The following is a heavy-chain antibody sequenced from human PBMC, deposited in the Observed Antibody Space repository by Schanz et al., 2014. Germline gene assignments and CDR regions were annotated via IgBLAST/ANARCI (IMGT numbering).Heavy chain of an antibody. V-gene: IGHV3-21*02. J-gene: IGHJ4*02. Sequence: EVLLVESGGGLVTPGESLRLSCAASGFTFSSYSMNWVRQAPGKGLEWVSSVSHGGTYIYYADSVRGRFTISRDNAKNSLFLQMHSLRPEDTALYYCVGIHVAVAEAFYWGQGALVIVS. CDR3: VGIHVAVAEAFY. D-gene: IGHD6-19*01. CDR1: GFTFSSYS. CDR2: VSHGGTYI.